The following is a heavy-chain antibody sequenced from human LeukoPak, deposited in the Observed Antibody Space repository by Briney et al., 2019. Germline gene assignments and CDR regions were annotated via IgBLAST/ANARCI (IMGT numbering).Heavy chain of an antibody. CDR1: GFTFSSYG. CDR2: IWYDGSNK. J-gene: IGHJ4*02. CDR3: ASSSFGLLLDY. V-gene: IGHV3-33*01. D-gene: IGHD4-23*01. Sequence: GSLRLSCAASGFTFSSYGMHWVRQAPGKGLEWVAVIWYDGSNKYYADSVKGRFTISRDNSKNTLYLQMNSLRAEDTAVYYCASSSFGLLLDYWGQGTLVTVSS.